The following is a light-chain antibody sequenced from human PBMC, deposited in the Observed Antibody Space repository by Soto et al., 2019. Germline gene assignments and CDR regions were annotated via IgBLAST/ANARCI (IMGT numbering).Light chain of an antibody. Sequence: QSPSTLCVSPCEVPTLSCRASHDVSRYLAWYQQRPGQAPRLLIYDVSNRATGIPARFSGGGSGTDFTLTISSLEPEDFAVYYCLQRSSWLTFGGGSKVDI. CDR2: DVS. V-gene: IGKV3-11*01. CDR1: HDVSRY. J-gene: IGKJ4*01. CDR3: LQRSSWLT.